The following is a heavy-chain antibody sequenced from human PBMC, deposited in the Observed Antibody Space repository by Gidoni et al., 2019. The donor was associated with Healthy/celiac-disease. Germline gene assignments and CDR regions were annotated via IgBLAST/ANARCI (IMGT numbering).Heavy chain of an antibody. CDR2: ISSSSSYI. J-gene: IGHJ2*01. Sequence: EVQLVESGGGLVKPGGSLRLSCAASGFPFSSYSMNWVRQAPGKGLEWVSSISSSSSYIYYADSVKGRFTISRDNAKNSLYLQMNSLRAEDTAVYYCARDGEYSSSPDWYFDLWGRGTLVTVSS. V-gene: IGHV3-21*01. CDR3: ARDGEYSSSPDWYFDL. D-gene: IGHD6-6*01. CDR1: GFPFSSYS.